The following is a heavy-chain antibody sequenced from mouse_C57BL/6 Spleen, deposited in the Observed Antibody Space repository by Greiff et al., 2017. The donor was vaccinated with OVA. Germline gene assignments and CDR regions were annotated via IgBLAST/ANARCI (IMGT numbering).Heavy chain of an antibody. Sequence: EVQLQQSGPELVKPGASVKISCKASGYSFTGYYMNWVKQSPEKSLEWIGEINPSTGGTTYNQKFKAKATLTVDKSSSTAYMQLKSLTSEDSAVDYCARRDYDYDRYFDVWGTGTTVTVSS. CDR2: INPSTGGT. CDR3: ARRDYDYDRYFDV. D-gene: IGHD2-4*01. V-gene: IGHV1-42*01. CDR1: GYSFTGYY. J-gene: IGHJ1*03.